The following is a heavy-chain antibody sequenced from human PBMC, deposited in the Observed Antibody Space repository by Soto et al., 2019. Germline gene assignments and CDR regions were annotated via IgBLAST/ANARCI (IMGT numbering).Heavy chain of an antibody. CDR1: GGSFSGYY. CDR3: AGLGIAARTSYYYGMDV. CDR2: INHSGST. Sequence: SETLSLTCAVYGGSFSGYYWSWIRQPPGKGLEWIGEINHSGSTNYNPSLKSRVTISVDTSKNQFSLKLSSVTAADTAVYYCAGLGIAARTSYYYGMDVWGQGTTVTVSS. D-gene: IGHD6-6*01. V-gene: IGHV4-34*01. J-gene: IGHJ6*02.